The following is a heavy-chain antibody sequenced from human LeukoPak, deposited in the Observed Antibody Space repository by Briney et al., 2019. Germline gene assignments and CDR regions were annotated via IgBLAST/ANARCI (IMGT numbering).Heavy chain of an antibody. J-gene: IGHJ4*02. CDR3: VRGGIQVSGIDEIDY. V-gene: IGHV3-13*01. CDR2: VGISGDT. Sequence: PGGSLRLSCAASGFTFRSYDVHWVRQVTGKGLEWVSAVGISGDTYYAGSVKGRFTISRENAKNSLYLQMNSLTAGDTAVYYCVRGGIQVSGIDEIDYWGQGTLVTVSS. CDR1: GFTFRSYD. D-gene: IGHD6-19*01.